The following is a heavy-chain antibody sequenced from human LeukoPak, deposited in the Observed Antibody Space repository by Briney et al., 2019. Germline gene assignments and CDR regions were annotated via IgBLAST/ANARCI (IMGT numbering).Heavy chain of an antibody. CDR1: GFTFDDYA. Sequence: GGSLRLSCAASGFTFDDYAMHWVRQAPGKGLEWVSLISGDGGSTYYADSVKGRFTISRDNSKNSLYLQMNSLRTEDTALYYCAKDGWPYYDDSSGTDYYFDYWGQGTLVTVSS. J-gene: IGHJ4*02. V-gene: IGHV3-43*02. D-gene: IGHD3-22*01. CDR3: AKDGWPYYDDSSGTDYYFDY. CDR2: ISGDGGST.